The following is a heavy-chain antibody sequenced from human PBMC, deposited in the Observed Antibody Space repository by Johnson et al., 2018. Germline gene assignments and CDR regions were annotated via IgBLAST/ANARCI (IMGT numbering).Heavy chain of an antibody. J-gene: IGHJ1*01. Sequence: QVQLQESGPGLVKPSETLSLTCTVSGGSISSYYWSWIRQPPGKGLEWIGYIYYSGSTNYHPSLKSRVTISVDTSKNQFSLKLSSVTAADTAVYYCAGGNRDFQHWGQGTLVTVSS. CDR2: IYYSGST. V-gene: IGHV4-59*01. CDR3: AGGNRDFQH. CDR1: GGSISSYY. D-gene: IGHD2/OR15-2a*01.